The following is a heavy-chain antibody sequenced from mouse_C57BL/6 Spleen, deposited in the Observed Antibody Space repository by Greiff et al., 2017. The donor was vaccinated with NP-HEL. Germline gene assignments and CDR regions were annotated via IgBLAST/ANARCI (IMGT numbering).Heavy chain of an antibody. V-gene: IGHV1-74*01. J-gene: IGHJ3*01. D-gene: IGHD2-4*01. CDR1: GYTFTSYW. CDR3: ATDHDYDDAY. CDR2: IHPSDSDT. Sequence: QVHVKQPGAELVKPGASVKVSCKASGYTFTSYWMHWVKQRPGQGLEWIGRIHPSDSDTNYNQKFKGKATLTVDKSSSTAYMQLSSLTSEDSAVYYCATDHDYDDAYWGQGTLVTVSA.